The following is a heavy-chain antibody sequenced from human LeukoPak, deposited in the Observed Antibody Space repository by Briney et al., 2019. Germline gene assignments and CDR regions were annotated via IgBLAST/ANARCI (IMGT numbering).Heavy chain of an antibody. CDR3: ASLDVDTAMMHY. V-gene: IGHV4-59*01. Sequence: SETLSLTCTVSGGSISSYYWSWIRQPPGKELEWIGYVYYSGSTNYNPSLKSRVTISVDTSKNQFSLKLSSVTAADTAVYYCASLDVDTAMMHYWGQGTLVTVSS. J-gene: IGHJ4*02. D-gene: IGHD5-18*01. CDR1: GGSISSYY. CDR2: VYYSGST.